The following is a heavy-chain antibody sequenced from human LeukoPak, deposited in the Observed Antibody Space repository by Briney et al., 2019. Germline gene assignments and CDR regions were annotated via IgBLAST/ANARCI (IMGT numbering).Heavy chain of an antibody. J-gene: IGHJ4*02. Sequence: GGSLRLSCAASGFTFGNYWMNWVRQAPGKGLEWVANMVDDGNKKNYVDPVKGRFTISRDNVKNSLYLQMNSLRVEDTAVYYCARGRGIALWGQGTLVTVSS. CDR3: ARGRGIAL. V-gene: IGHV3-7*01. CDR1: GFTFGNYW. CDR2: MVDDGNKK. D-gene: IGHD6-13*01.